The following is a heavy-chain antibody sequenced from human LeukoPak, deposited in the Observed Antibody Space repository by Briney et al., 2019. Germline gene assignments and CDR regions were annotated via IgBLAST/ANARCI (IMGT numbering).Heavy chain of an antibody. CDR2: FDPEDGET. J-gene: IGHJ4*02. Sequence: ASVKVSCKVSGYTLTELSMHWVRQAPGKGLEWMGGFDPEDGETIYAQKFQGRVTMTEDTSTDTAYMELSSLRSEDTAVYYCATGEMATTTFDYWGRGTLVTVSS. V-gene: IGHV1-24*01. CDR1: GYTLTELS. CDR3: ATGEMATTTFDY. D-gene: IGHD5-24*01.